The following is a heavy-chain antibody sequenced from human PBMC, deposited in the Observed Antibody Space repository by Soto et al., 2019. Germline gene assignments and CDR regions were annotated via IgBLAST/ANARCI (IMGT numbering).Heavy chain of an antibody. D-gene: IGHD2-15*01. CDR1: GFTFSSARSYW. CDR2: IKLDGSER. Sequence: EVQLVESGGGLVQPGGSLRLSCAASGFTFSSARSYWMSWVRQAPGKGLEWVANIKLDGSERYYVDSVKGRFTISRDDARNSLYLQMNSLRAEDTAIYYCARGYYWGQGTLVSVSS. CDR3: ARGYY. J-gene: IGHJ4*02. V-gene: IGHV3-7*01.